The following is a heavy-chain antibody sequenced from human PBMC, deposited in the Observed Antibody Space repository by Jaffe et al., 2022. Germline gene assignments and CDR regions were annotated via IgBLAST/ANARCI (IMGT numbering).Heavy chain of an antibody. J-gene: IGHJ4*02. Sequence: QVQLQESGPGLVKPSETLSLTCAVSGYSISSGYYWGWIRQPPGKGLEWIGSIYHSGSTYYNPSLKSRVTISVDTSKNQFSLKLSSVTAADTAVYYCARHEQQPTGDAFDYWGQGTLVTVSS. D-gene: IGHD6-13*01. CDR2: IYHSGST. CDR1: GYSISSGYY. V-gene: IGHV4-38-2*01. CDR3: ARHEQQPTGDAFDY.